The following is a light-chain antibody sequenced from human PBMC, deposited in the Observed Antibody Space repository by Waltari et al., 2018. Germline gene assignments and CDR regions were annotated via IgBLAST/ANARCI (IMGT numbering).Light chain of an antibody. CDR2: DVS. Sequence: QSALTQPASVSGSPGQSFTIPCTATSSDVGCYNFVSSFQQHPGKAPQLMIYDVSNRPSGVSNRFSGSKSGNTASLTISGLQAEDEADYYCSSYTSSSTSRYVFGAGTKVTVL. CDR3: SSYTSSSTSRYV. CDR1: SSDVGCYNF. J-gene: IGLJ1*01. V-gene: IGLV2-14*01.